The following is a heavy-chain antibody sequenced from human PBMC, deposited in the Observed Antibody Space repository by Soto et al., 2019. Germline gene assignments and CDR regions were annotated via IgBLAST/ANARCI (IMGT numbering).Heavy chain of an antibody. J-gene: IGHJ4*02. CDR2: INPSDGTT. CDR1: GYMFTSYF. D-gene: IGHD6-19*01. Sequence: QGHLVQSGAEVKRPGASVRVSCESSGYMFTSYFIHWVRQAPGQGPESGGVINPSDGTTTYAQTFQARTTMTRDSSTTTVDMELSSLRSEDTAVYYCTRDKDSSARPRAEFDYWGQGTLITVSS. CDR3: TRDKDSSARPRAEFDY. V-gene: IGHV1-46*01.